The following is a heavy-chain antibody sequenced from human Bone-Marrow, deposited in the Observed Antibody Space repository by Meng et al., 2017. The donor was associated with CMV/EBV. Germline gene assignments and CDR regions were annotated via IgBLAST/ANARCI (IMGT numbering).Heavy chain of an antibody. D-gene: IGHD3/OR15-3a*01. J-gene: IGHJ1*01. CDR1: VGSFSGYY. CDR2: INHSGST. Sequence: QWHLKQWGAGLLKPSETLSLTCAVYVGSFSGYYWSWIRQPPGKGLEWIGEINHSGSTNYNPSLKSRVTISVDTSKNQFSLKLSSVTAADTAVYYCARRLRGTGPKYFQHWGQGTLVTVSS. V-gene: IGHV4-34*01. CDR3: ARRLRGTGPKYFQH.